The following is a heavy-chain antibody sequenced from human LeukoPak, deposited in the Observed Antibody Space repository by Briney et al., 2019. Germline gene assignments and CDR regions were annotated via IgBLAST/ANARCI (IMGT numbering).Heavy chain of an antibody. J-gene: IGHJ4*02. CDR1: GGSFSGYY. CDR3: ARGGSSWIPPDY. CDR2: INHSGST. Sequence: PSETLSLTCAVYGGSFSGYYWSWIRQPPGKGLEWIGEINHSGSTNYNPSLKSRVTISVDTSKNQFSLKLSSVTAADTAAYYCARGGSSWIPPDYWGQGTLVTVSS. D-gene: IGHD6-13*01. V-gene: IGHV4-34*01.